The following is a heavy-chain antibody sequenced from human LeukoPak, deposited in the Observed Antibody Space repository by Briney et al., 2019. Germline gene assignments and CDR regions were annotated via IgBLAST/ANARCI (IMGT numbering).Heavy chain of an antibody. D-gene: IGHD2-15*01. CDR3: ARDRHIVVVVAAYYMDV. V-gene: IGHV1-2*06. CDR1: GYTFTCYY. CDR2: INPNSGGT. J-gene: IGHJ6*03. Sequence: ASVKVSCKASGYTFTCYYMHWVRQDPGQGLEWMGRINPNSGGTNYAQKFQGRVTMTRDTSISTAYMELSRLRSDDTAVYYCARDRHIVVVVAAYYMDVWGKGTTVTVSS.